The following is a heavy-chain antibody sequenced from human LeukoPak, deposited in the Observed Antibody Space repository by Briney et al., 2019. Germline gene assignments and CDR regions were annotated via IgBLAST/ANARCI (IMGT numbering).Heavy chain of an antibody. CDR1: GFTFSSYA. CDR3: ARDPRTYDSPSFDY. CDR2: ISYDGSNK. V-gene: IGHV3-30-3*01. D-gene: IGHD3-22*01. J-gene: IGHJ4*02. Sequence: GGSLRLSCAASGFTFSSYAMHWVRQAPGKGLEWVAVISYDGSNKYYADSVKGRFTISRDNSKNTLYLQMNSLRAEDTAVYYCARDPRTYDSPSFDYWGQGTLVTVSS.